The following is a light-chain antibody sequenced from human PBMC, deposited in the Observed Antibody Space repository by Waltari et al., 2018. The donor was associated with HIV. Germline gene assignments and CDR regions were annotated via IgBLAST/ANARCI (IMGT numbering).Light chain of an antibody. Sequence: DIVLTQSPGTLSLSPGARATLSCRASPSVSRDYVAWYQQKPRQAPRLLIYGVSSRATGIPDRFSGSGSGTEFTLTISRLEPEDFAGYYCQQHPITFGQGTRLEIK. CDR3: QQHPIT. CDR2: GVS. CDR1: PSVSRDY. J-gene: IGKJ5*01. V-gene: IGKV3-20*01.